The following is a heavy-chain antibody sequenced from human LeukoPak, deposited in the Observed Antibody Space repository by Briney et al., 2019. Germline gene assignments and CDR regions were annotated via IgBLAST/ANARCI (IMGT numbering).Heavy chain of an antibody. CDR1: GYTFTSYG. D-gene: IGHD2-2*01. J-gene: IGHJ6*02. Sequence: GASVKVSCKASGYTFTSYGISWVRQAPGQGLEWMGWISAYNGNTNYAQKLQGRVTMTTDTSTSTAYMELRSLRSDDTAVYYCARGHHCSSTSCYLMSYYYGMDVWGQGTTVTASS. CDR3: ARGHHCSSTSCYLMSYYYGMDV. V-gene: IGHV1-18*01. CDR2: ISAYNGNT.